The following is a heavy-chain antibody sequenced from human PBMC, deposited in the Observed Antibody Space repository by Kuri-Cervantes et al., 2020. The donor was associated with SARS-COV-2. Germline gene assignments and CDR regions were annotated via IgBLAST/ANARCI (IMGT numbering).Heavy chain of an antibody. CDR3: ARGWSRSGFGVVHYYYYMDV. CDR2: TYYRSKWYN. CDR1: GDSVSSNSAA. Sequence: SQTLSLTCAISGDSVSSNSAAWNWIRQSPSRGLEWLGRTYYRSKWYNDYAVSVKSRITINPDTSKNQFSLKLSSVTADDTAVYYCARGWSRSGFGVVHYYYYMDVWGKGTTVTVSS. D-gene: IGHD3-3*01. J-gene: IGHJ6*03. V-gene: IGHV6-1*01.